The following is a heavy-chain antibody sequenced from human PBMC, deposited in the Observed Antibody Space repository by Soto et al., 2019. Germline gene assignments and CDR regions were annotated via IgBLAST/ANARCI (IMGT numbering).Heavy chain of an antibody. D-gene: IGHD3-22*01. J-gene: IGHJ4*02. Sequence: GGSLRLSCAASGFTFSSYGMHWVRQAPGKGLEWVAVIWYDGSNKYYADSVKGRFTISRDNSKNTLYLQMNSLRAEDTAVYYCARDEGVISSGYGRRGRGGTLVDYWVQGTLVTVSS. CDR3: ARDEGVISSGYGRRGRGGTLVDY. CDR1: GFTFSSYG. CDR2: IWYDGSNK. V-gene: IGHV3-33*01.